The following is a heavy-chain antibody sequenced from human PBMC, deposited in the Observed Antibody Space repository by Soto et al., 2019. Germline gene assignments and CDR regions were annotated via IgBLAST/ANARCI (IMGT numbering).Heavy chain of an antibody. CDR1: GFTFSSYA. J-gene: IGHJ6*02. V-gene: IGHV3-23*01. CDR2: ISGSGGST. CDR3: AKDSYYYDSSGYYYPAPGPDMDV. D-gene: IGHD3-22*01. Sequence: PGGSLRLSCAASGFTFSSYAMSWVRQAPGKGLEWVSAISGSGGSTYYADSVKGRFTISRDNSKNTLYLQMNSLRAEDTAVYYCAKDSYYYDSSGYYYPAPGPDMDVWGQGTTVTVSS.